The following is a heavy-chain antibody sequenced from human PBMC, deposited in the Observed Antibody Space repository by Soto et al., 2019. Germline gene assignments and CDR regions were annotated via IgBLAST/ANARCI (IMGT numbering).Heavy chain of an antibody. CDR3: ARDGGWSYFDY. Sequence: ESGGGVVQPGRSLRLSCAASGFTFSSYGMHWVRQAPGKGLEWVAVIWYDGSNKYYADSVKGRFTISRDNSKNTLYLQMNSLRAEDTAVYYCARDGGWSYFDYWGQGTLVTVSS. V-gene: IGHV3-33*01. CDR2: IWYDGSNK. J-gene: IGHJ4*02. D-gene: IGHD6-19*01. CDR1: GFTFSSYG.